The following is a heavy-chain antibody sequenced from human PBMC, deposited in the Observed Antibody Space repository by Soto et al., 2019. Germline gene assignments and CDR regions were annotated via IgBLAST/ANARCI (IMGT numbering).Heavy chain of an antibody. Sequence: PGGSLRLSCAASGFTVSSYAMSWVRQAPGKGLEWVSAISGSGGSTYYADSVKGRFTISRDNSKNTLYLQMNSLRAEDTAVYYCAKDLTGDYFFDDSYDAFDIWGQGTMVTVSS. CDR2: ISGSGGST. V-gene: IGHV3-23*01. CDR3: AKDLTGDYFFDDSYDAFDI. D-gene: IGHD4-17*01. CDR1: GFTVSSYA. J-gene: IGHJ3*02.